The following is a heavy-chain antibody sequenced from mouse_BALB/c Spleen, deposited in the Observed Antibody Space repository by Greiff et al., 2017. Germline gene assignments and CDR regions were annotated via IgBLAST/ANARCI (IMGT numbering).Heavy chain of an antibody. D-gene: IGHD2-3*01. CDR1: GYAFTHYW. CDR2: IYPGSGNT. V-gene: IGHV1-63*01. CDR3: ARHDDDYFFDY. J-gene: IGHJ2*01. Sequence: VLLVESGAELVRPGTSVKLSCKASGYAFTHYWLGWVKQRPGHGLEWIGDIYPGSGNTYYNEKFKGKATLTADKSSSTAYMQLSSLTSEDSAVYCCARHDDDYFFDYWGQGTTLTVSS.